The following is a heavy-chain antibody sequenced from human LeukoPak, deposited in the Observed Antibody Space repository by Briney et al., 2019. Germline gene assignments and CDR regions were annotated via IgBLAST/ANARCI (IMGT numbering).Heavy chain of an antibody. Sequence: SETLSLTCTVSDASVSSDNYYRSWIRQPPGKGLEWIGEINHSGSTNYNPSLKSRVTISVDTSKNQFSLKLSSVTAADTAVYYCAIDYYDSSGYRDYWGQGTLVTVSS. D-gene: IGHD3-22*01. J-gene: IGHJ4*02. CDR1: DASVSSDNYY. V-gene: IGHV4-39*07. CDR2: INHSGST. CDR3: AIDYYDSSGYRDY.